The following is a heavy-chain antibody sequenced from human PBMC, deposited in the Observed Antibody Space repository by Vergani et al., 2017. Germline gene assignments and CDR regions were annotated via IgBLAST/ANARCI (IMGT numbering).Heavy chain of an antibody. D-gene: IGHD3-10*01. CDR1: GGSFSTGGQS. V-gene: IGHV4-61*10. CDR2: MYHSGST. CDR3: GRVADFYGLGSRLLDL. J-gene: IGHJ5*02. Sequence: QLQLQQSGPGLVKPSETLSLTCTVSGGSFSTGGQSWTWLRQSAGKGLEWIGYMYHSGSTNYNPSLETRVTISGDTSKNQFSLKLNSVTAADTAVYYCGRVADFYGLGSRLLDLWGQGILVTVSS.